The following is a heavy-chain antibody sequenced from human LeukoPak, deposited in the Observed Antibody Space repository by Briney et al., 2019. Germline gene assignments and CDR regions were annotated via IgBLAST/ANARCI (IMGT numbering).Heavy chain of an antibody. V-gene: IGHV3-7*01. D-gene: IGHD4-23*01. J-gene: IGHJ6*03. CDR2: IKQDGSEK. Sequence: GGSLRLSCAASGFTFRSYAMSWVRQAPGKGLEWVANIKQDGSEKYYVDSVKGRFTISRDNAKNTLYLQMNSLRAEDTAVYYCARGPTFAYGGFYYYMDVWGKGTTVTVSS. CDR1: GFTFRSYA. CDR3: ARGPTFAYGGFYYYMDV.